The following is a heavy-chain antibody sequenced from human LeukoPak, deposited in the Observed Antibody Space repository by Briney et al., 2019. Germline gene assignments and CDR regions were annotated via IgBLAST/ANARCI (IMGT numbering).Heavy chain of an antibody. J-gene: IGHJ4*02. Sequence: GGSLRLSCAASGFTFSSYSMNWVRQAPGKGLEWVSYISSSSSTIYYADSVKGRFTISRDNAKNSLYLQMNSLRDEDTAVCYCAREKLLAARPEYYFDYWGQGTLVTVSS. V-gene: IGHV3-48*02. CDR2: ISSSSSTI. CDR1: GFTFSSYS. D-gene: IGHD6-6*01. CDR3: AREKLLAARPEYYFDY.